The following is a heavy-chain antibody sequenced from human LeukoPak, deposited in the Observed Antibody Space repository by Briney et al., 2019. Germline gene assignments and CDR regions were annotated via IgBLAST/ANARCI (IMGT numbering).Heavy chain of an antibody. J-gene: IGHJ4*02. CDR1: GFIFGGHW. CDR3: ARDINWGQVDY. Sequence: PGGSLRLSCAASGFIFGGHWMYWLRQAPGKGLAWVSRINGDGSATNYAGSMKGRFTISRDNAKNILYLQMNSLREVDMPVYYCARDINWGQVDYWGQGTLVTVSS. D-gene: IGHD7-27*01. V-gene: IGHV3-74*01. CDR2: INGDGSAT.